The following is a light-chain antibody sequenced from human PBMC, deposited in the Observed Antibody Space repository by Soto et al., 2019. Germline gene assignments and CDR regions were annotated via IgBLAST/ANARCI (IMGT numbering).Light chain of an antibody. J-gene: IGKJ1*01. Sequence: ETVLTQSPGTLSLSPGERATLSCRASQSVSSSYLAGYQQKPGQAPRLLIYDASSRATGIPDRFSGSGYGTDFTLTISRLEPEDFAVYYCQQYVRSPPSWTFGQGTKVEIK. CDR1: QSVSSSY. V-gene: IGKV3-20*01. CDR3: QQYVRSPPSWT. CDR2: DAS.